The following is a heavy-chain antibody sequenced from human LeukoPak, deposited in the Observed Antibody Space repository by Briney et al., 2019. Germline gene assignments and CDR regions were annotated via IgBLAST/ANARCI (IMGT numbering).Heavy chain of an antibody. V-gene: IGHV1-2*02. D-gene: IGHD3-10*01. CDR1: EYTFTHYY. CDR3: ARGGLWFGELLPYNWFDP. J-gene: IGHJ5*02. CDR2: INPNSGGT. Sequence: ASVKVSCKASEYTFTHYYMHWVRQAPGQGLEWMGWINPNSGGTNYAQKFHGRITMTRDTSISTAYMELSRLRSDDTAVYYCARGGLWFGELLPYNWFDPWGQGTLVTVSS.